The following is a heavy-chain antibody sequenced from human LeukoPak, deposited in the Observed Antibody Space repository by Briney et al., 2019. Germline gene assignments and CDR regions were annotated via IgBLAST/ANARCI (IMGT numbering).Heavy chain of an antibody. V-gene: IGHV3-53*01. J-gene: IGHJ4*02. Sequence: QAGGSLRLSCAASGFTVSSNYMNWVRQAPGKGLEWVSVIHSGGSTYYADSVKGRLTISRDNSKSTLYLQMNSLRAEDTAVYYCAHGDYGFDYWGQGTLVTVSS. D-gene: IGHD4-17*01. CDR1: GFTVSSNY. CDR2: IHSGGST. CDR3: AHGDYGFDY.